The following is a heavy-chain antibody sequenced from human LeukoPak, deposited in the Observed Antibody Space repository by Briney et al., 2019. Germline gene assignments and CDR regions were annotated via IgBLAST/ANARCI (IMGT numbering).Heavy chain of an antibody. CDR2: IGTAGDT. CDR1: GFTFSSYD. J-gene: IGHJ6*04. D-gene: IGHD6-13*01. CDR3: ARERYSSRDMDV. Sequence: QPGGSLRLSCAASGFTFSSYDVHWVRQATGKGLEWVSAIGTAGDTYYPGSVKGRFTISRENAKNSLYLQMNSLRAGDTAVYYCARERYSSRDMDVWGKGTTVTVSS. V-gene: IGHV3-13*01.